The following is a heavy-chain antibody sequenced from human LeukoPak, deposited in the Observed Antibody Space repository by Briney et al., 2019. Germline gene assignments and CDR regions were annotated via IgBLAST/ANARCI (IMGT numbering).Heavy chain of an antibody. Sequence: GGSLRLSCAASGFTFDDYAMHWVRQAPGKGLEWVSGISWNSGSIGYADSVKGRFTISRDNAKNSLYLQMNSLRAEDTALYYCAKVRKGGVDTAMVGEYYFDYWGQGTLVTVSS. CDR3: AKVRKGGVDTAMVGEYYFDY. J-gene: IGHJ4*02. D-gene: IGHD5-18*01. CDR2: ISWNSGSI. V-gene: IGHV3-9*01. CDR1: GFTFDDYA.